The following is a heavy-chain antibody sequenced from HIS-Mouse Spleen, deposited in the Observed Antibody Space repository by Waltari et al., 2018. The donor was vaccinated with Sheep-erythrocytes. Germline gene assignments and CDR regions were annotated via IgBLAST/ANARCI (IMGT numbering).Heavy chain of an antibody. J-gene: IGHJ3*02. Sequence: QVQLQQWGAGLFKPSETLSLTCAVYGGSFSGYYWRWIRQPPGKGLEWIGEINHSVSTNYNPTLKSRVTISVDTSKNQFSLKLSSVTAADTAVYYCALSVDLAGAFDIWGQGTMVTVSS. V-gene: IGHV4-34*01. D-gene: IGHD6-19*01. CDR1: GGSFSGYY. CDR2: INHSVST. CDR3: ALSVDLAGAFDI.